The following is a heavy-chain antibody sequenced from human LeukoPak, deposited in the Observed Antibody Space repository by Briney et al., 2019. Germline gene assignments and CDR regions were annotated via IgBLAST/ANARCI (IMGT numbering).Heavy chain of an antibody. J-gene: IGHJ3*02. CDR1: GFTFSDYY. Sequence: GGSLRLSCAAPGFTFSDYYMSWIRQAPGKGLEWVSYISSSSSYTSYADSVKGRFTISRDNAKNSLYLQMNSLRAEDTAVYYCARDGVSGAFDIWGQGTMVTVSS. CDR3: ARDGVSGAFDI. V-gene: IGHV3-11*06. CDR2: ISSSSSYT. D-gene: IGHD3-16*01.